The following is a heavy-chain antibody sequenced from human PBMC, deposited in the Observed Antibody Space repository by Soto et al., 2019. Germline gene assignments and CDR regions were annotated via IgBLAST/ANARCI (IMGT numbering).Heavy chain of an antibody. V-gene: IGHV4-4*02. CDR3: ARGSQWLDY. D-gene: IGHD6-19*01. CDR2: IYHSGTT. Sequence: PSETLSLTCAVSGGSISSNNWWSWVRQPPGKGLEWIGKIYHSGTTIYNPSLKSRVTISVDTSKNQFSLRLSSVTAADTAVYYCARGSQWLDYWGQGTLVTVSS. J-gene: IGHJ4*01. CDR1: GGSISSNNW.